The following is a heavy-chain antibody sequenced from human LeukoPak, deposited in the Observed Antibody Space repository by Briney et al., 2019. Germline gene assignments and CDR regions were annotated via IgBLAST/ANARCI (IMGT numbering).Heavy chain of an antibody. J-gene: IGHJ5*02. CDR2: ISSSGGST. Sequence: GGSLRLSCAASGFTFSSYAMSWVRQAPGKGLEWVSAISSSGGSTYYADSVEGRFTISRDNSKNTLYLQMNSLRAEDTAVYYCAKDPRAMVRGVLNWFDPWGQGTLVTVSS. CDR3: AKDPRAMVRGVLNWFDP. V-gene: IGHV3-23*01. CDR1: GFTFSSYA. D-gene: IGHD3-10*01.